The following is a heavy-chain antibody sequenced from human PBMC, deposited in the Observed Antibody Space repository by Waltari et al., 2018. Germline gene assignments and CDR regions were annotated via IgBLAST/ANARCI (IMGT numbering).Heavy chain of an antibody. J-gene: IGHJ6*03. V-gene: IGHV1-2*02. D-gene: IGHD2-2*01. CDR3: ATYQLLHNYNSYYMDV. CDR1: GYTFTGYY. CDR2: INPSFGNT. Sequence: QVQLVQSGAEVKKPGASVTVSCKASGYTFTGYYLHWVRKAPGQGLEWMGWINPSFGNTKYAEKFQGRVTMTRDTSINTAYMELTRLRSDDTAVYYCATYQLLHNYNSYYMDVWGNGTTVTVSS.